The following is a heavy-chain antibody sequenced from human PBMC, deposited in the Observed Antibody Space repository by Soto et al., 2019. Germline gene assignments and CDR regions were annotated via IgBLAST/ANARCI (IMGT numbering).Heavy chain of an antibody. Sequence: GASVKVSCKASGNTFTSYYMHWVRKAPGQGLEWMGIVNPSGGSTSYAQKFRGRVTMTRDTSTITVYMELSSLRSEDTAVYYCARVGRITGTTHFDYWGQGTLVTVS. CDR1: GNTFTSYY. J-gene: IGHJ4*02. CDR3: ARVGRITGTTHFDY. D-gene: IGHD1-20*01. V-gene: IGHV1-46*01. CDR2: VNPSGGST.